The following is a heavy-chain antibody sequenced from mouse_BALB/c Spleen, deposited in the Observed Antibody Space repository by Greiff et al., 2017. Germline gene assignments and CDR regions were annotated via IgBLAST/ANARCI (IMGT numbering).Heavy chain of an antibody. V-gene: IGHV1-20*02. D-gene: IGHD1-1*01. CDR1: GYSFTGYF. Sequence: EVQLQQSGPELVKPGASVKISCKASGYSFTGYFMNWVMQSHGKSLEWIGRINPYNGDTFYNQKFKGKATLTVDKSSSTAHMELRSLASEDSAVYYCARSYYDDYFDYWGQGTTLTVSS. J-gene: IGHJ2*01. CDR2: INPYNGDT. CDR3: ARSYYDDYFDY.